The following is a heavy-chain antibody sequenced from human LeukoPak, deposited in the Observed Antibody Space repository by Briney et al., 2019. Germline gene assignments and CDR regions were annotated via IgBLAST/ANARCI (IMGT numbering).Heavy chain of an antibody. CDR3: ASAYSGSYYFDY. V-gene: IGHV3-21*01. J-gene: IGHJ4*02. CDR2: ISSSSSSI. Sequence: GGSLSLSCAASGFTFSRYSMNWVRQAPGKGREWVASISSSSSSISYAYSVTGRFTISRDNAKNSLYLQMNSLRAEDTAVYYCASAYSGSYYFDYWGQGTLVTVSS. CDR1: GFTFSRYS. D-gene: IGHD1-26*01.